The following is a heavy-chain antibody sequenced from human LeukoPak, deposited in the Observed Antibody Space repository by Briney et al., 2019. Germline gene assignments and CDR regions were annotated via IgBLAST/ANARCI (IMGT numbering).Heavy chain of an antibody. J-gene: IGHJ5*02. Sequence: KPSETLSLTCAVYGGSFSGYYWSWIRQPPGKGLEWIGEINHSGSTNYNPSLKSRVTISVDTSKNQFSLKLSSVTAADTAVYYCARYGVDCSGGSCYSAWFDPWGQGTLVTVSS. V-gene: IGHV4-34*01. D-gene: IGHD2-15*01. CDR2: INHSGST. CDR1: GGSFSGYY. CDR3: ARYGVDCSGGSCYSAWFDP.